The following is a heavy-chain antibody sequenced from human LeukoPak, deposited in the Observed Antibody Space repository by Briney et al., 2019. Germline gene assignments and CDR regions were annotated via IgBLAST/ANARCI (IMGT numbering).Heavy chain of an antibody. D-gene: IGHD3-3*01. J-gene: IGHJ6*03. V-gene: IGHV3-66*01. Sequence: GGSLRLFCAASGFTVSSNYMSWVRHAPGKGLEWVTVLDSGGNTYYADTVKGRFTISRDNSKNTLYLQMNSLRAEDTAVYYCAREYYDFWSGYYYYMYVWGKGTTVTVSS. CDR3: AREYYDFWSGYYYYMYV. CDR1: GFTVSSNY. CDR2: LDSGGNT.